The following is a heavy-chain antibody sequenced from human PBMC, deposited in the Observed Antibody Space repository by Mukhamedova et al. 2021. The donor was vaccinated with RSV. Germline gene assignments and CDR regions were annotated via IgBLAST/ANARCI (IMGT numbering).Heavy chain of an antibody. CDR3: ARAFRYRGGVFDY. Sequence: TISVDTSKNQFSLKLSSVTAADTAVYYCARAFRYRGGVFDYWGQGTLVTVSS. J-gene: IGHJ4*02. D-gene: IGHD1-26*01. V-gene: IGHV4-39*01.